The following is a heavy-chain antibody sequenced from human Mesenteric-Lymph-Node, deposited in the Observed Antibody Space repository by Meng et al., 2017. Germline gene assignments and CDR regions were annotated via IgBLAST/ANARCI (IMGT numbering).Heavy chain of an antibody. CDR2: IIRIFGSP. D-gene: IGHD3-10*01. V-gene: IGHV1-69*13. J-gene: IGHJ3*02. CDR1: GGTFRCSV. CDR3: ARDLVQFGESHDAFDI. Sequence: SVKVSCKASGGTFRCSVITCVRQAPGQGLDWMGGIIRIFGSPNFAQKFQGRVTVTADESTTTAYMELISLRSEDTAVYYCARDLVQFGESHDAFDIWGQGTMVTVSS.